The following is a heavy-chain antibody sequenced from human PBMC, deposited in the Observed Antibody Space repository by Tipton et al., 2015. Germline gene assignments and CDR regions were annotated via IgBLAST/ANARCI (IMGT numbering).Heavy chain of an antibody. CDR2: IFVGGSV. J-gene: IGHJ5*02. Sequence: VKPSETLSLTCSVSGDSIRNYHWSWLRRPAGKGLEWIGRIFVGGSVDYSPSVKSRVSMSVDTSKNQFSLKLTSVTAADTAIYYCARDVLPNWFDPWGQGILVTVSS. CDR3: ARDVLPNWFDP. CDR1: GDSIRNYH. V-gene: IGHV4-4*07. D-gene: IGHD2-8*01.